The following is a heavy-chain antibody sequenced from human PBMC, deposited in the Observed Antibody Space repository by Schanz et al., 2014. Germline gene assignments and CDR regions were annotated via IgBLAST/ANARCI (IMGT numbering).Heavy chain of an antibody. CDR2: ISYSGRT. CDR3: SRGECSSTSCHEVAPPDD. CDR1: GASISSRDFY. J-gene: IGHJ4*02. V-gene: IGHV4-31*03. Sequence: QVQLQESGPGLVKPSQTLSLTCTVSGASISSRDFYWSWIRQFPGKGLEWIGYISYSGRTYYSPSLKSRLTMSVDASNNQFSLRLSSVTAADTAIYYCSRGECSSTSCHEVAPPDDWGQGTLVNVSS. D-gene: IGHD2-2*01.